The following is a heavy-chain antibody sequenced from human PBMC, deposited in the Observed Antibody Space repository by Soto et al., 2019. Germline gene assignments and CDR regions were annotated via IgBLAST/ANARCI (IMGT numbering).Heavy chain of an antibody. CDR1: GGSISSYY. V-gene: IGHV4-59*01. Sequence: SETLSLTCTVSGGSISSYYWSWIRQPPGKGLEWIGYIYYSGSTNYNPSLKSRVTTSVDTSKNQFSLKLSSVTAADTAVYYCARASIVLVPAYYYYGMDVWGQGTTVTVSS. J-gene: IGHJ6*02. CDR2: IYYSGST. D-gene: IGHD2-2*01. CDR3: ARASIVLVPAYYYYGMDV.